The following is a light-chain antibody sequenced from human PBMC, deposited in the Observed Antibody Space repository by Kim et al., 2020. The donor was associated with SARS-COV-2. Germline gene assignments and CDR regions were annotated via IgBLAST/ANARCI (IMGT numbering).Light chain of an antibody. CDR2: DVN. CDR1: SSDVGAYDF. CDR3: CSYTGRYSAV. J-gene: IGLJ2*01. Sequence: GQSVPIFCTGTSSDVGAYDFVSWYQQHPGKVPKLMIYDVNRRPSGVPDRFSGSKSGNTASLTISGLRADDEADYYCCSYTGRYSAVFGGGTQLTVL. V-gene: IGLV2-11*03.